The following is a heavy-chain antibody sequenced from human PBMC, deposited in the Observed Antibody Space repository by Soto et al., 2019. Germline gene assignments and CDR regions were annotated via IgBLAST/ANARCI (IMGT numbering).Heavy chain of an antibody. CDR2: INKDGSQN. D-gene: IGHD6-19*01. J-gene: IGHJ4*02. V-gene: IGHV3-7*01. CDR1: GFTFSSYW. Sequence: EVQLVDSGGGLVQPGGSLRLSCAASGFTFSSYWMSWVRQAPGKGLEWVANINKDGSQNYLVDSMKGRFTISRDNAKNTLYLQMNSLRAEDTAVYYCVRDGSGGWRFDFWGQGTLVTVSS. CDR3: VRDGSGGWRFDF.